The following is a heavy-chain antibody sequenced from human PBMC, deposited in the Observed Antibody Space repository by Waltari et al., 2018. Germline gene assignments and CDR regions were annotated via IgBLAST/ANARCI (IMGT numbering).Heavy chain of an antibody. CDR3: ARMDGPYYYGSGSYPDY. CDR2: IIPIFGTA. V-gene: IGHV1-69*14. D-gene: IGHD3-10*01. Sequence: QVQLVQSGAEVKKPGSSVKVSCKASGGTFSSYAISWVRQAPGQGLEWMGGIIPIFGTANYAQKFQGRVTITADKSTSTAYMELSSLRSEDTAVYYCARMDGPYYYGSGSYPDYWGQGTLVTVSS. CDR1: GGTFSSYA. J-gene: IGHJ4*02.